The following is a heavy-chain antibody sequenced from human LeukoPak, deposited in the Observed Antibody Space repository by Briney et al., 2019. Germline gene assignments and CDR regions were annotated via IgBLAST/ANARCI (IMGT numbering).Heavy chain of an antibody. Sequence: GGSLRLSCAASGFTFSSYAMSWVRQAPGKGLEWVSAISDSGGSTYYADSVKGRFTISRDNSKNTLYLQMNSLRAEDTAVYYCAKATSAFDAFDIWGQGTMVTVSS. CDR3: AKATSAFDAFDI. J-gene: IGHJ3*02. D-gene: IGHD3-16*01. CDR1: GFTFSSYA. CDR2: ISDSGGST. V-gene: IGHV3-23*01.